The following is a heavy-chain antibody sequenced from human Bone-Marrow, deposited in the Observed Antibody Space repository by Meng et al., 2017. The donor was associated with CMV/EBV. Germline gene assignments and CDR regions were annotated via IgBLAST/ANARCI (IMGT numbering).Heavy chain of an antibody. CDR2: IYSGGST. V-gene: IGHV3-53*01. CDR1: GCTVSSNY. CDR3: ARGGFLPADY. J-gene: IGHJ4*02. Sequence: SLKISCAASGCTVSSNYMSWVRQAPGKGLEWVSVIYSGGSTYYADSVKGRFTISRDNSKNTLYLQMNSLRAEDTAVYYCARGGFLPADYWGQGTLVTVSS. D-gene: IGHD3-3*01.